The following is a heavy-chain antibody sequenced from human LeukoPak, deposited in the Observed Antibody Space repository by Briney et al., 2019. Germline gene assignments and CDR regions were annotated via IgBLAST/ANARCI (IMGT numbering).Heavy chain of an antibody. V-gene: IGHV1-8*01. CDR2: MNPNSGNT. CDR1: GYTFTIYD. D-gene: IGHD3-10*01. J-gene: IGHJ4*02. CDR3: ARGSRYGSGSYCGY. Sequence: GASVKVSCKASGYTFTIYDINWVRQATGQGLEWMGWMNPNSGNTGYAQKFQGRVTMTRNTSISTAYMELSSLRSEDTAVYYCARGSRYGSGSYCGYWGQGTLATVSS.